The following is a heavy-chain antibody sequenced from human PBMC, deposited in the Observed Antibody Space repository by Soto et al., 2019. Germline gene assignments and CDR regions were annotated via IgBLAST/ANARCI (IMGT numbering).Heavy chain of an antibody. D-gene: IGHD3-10*01. CDR1: SGSFSGYY. V-gene: IGHV4-34*01. CDR2: INHSGST. CDR3: ARDRITMLRGVIMGYYYYYYGMDV. Sequence: KAXGTLSLIIAVYSGSFSGYYWSWIRQPPGKGLEWIGEINHSGSTNYNPSLKSRVTISVDTSKNQFSPKLSSVTAADTAVYYCARDRITMLRGVIMGYYYYYYGMDVWGQGTTVTVSS. J-gene: IGHJ6*02.